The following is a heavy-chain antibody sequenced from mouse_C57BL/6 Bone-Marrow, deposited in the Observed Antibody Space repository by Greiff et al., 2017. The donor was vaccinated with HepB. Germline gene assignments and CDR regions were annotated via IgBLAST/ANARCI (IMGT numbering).Heavy chain of an antibody. CDR2: IDPSDSYT. CDR1: GYTFTSYW. J-gene: IGHJ4*01. D-gene: IGHD2-4*01. Sequence: QVQLQQSGAELVMPGASVKLSCKASGYTFTSYWMHWVKQRPGQGLEWIGEIDPSDSYTNYNQKFKAKSTLTVDKSSSTAYMQLSSLTSEDSAVYYCARRGLRRSMDYWGQGTSVTVSS. V-gene: IGHV1-69*01. CDR3: ARRGLRRSMDY.